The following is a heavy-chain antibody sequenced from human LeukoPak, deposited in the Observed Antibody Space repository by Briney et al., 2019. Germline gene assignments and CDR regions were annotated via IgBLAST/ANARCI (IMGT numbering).Heavy chain of an antibody. CDR2: IHRDDKT. V-gene: IGHV3-53*01. Sequence: GGSLRLSCAASGFTVSSSFIYWVRRAPGKGLEWVSFIHRDDKTYYADSVKGRFTMSRDSSKNTLYLQMNSLGADDTAVYYCAREVISTPSYFDYWGQGILVTVSS. CDR1: GFTVSSSF. CDR3: AREVISTPSYFDY. D-gene: IGHD2-2*01. J-gene: IGHJ4*02.